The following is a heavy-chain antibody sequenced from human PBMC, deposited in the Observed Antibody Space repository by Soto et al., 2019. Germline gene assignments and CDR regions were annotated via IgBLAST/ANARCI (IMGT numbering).Heavy chain of an antibody. CDR3: AGTPAITNWDTDYYLDY. CDR2: ISAYNGNT. V-gene: IGHV1-18*01. Sequence: ASVKDSCKASGYTFTTYGIGWLRRAPGKGLEGVGWISAYNGNTNYAQNLQGRVTMTTDTSTTTGYGELRSLTSDDTAGYYGAGTPAITNWDTDYYLDYWGQGTLVTVSS. J-gene: IGHJ4*02. CDR1: GYTFTTYG. D-gene: IGHD7-27*01.